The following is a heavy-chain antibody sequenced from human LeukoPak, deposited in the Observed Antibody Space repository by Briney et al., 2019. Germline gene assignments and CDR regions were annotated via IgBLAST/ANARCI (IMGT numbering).Heavy chain of an antibody. Sequence: SETLSLTCAVYGGSFSGYYWSWIRQPPGKGLEWIGEINHSGSTNYNPSPKSRVTISVDTSKNQFSLKLSSVTAADTAVYYCARDIVVVPAAIPAALYYYGMDVWGQGTTVTVSS. CDR1: GGSFSGYY. CDR2: INHSGST. CDR3: ARDIVVVPAAIPAALYYYGMDV. V-gene: IGHV4-34*01. D-gene: IGHD2-2*02. J-gene: IGHJ6*02.